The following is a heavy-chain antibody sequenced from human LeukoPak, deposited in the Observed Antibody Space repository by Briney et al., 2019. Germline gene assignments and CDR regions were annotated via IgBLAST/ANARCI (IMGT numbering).Heavy chain of an antibody. Sequence: SETLSLTCTVSGYSISSGYYWGWIRQPPGKGLEWIGSIYHSGSTYYNPSLKSRVTISVDTSKNQFSLKLSSVTAADTAMYYCAKSNGYGLIDYWGQGTLVTVSS. CDR2: IYHSGST. CDR3: AKSNGYGLIDY. J-gene: IGHJ4*02. D-gene: IGHD5-12*01. V-gene: IGHV4-38-2*02. CDR1: GYSISSGYY.